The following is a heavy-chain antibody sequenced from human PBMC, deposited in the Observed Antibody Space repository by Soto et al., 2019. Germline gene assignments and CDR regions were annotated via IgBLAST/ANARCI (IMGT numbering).Heavy chain of an antibody. V-gene: IGHV4-31*02. CDR1: GGCINSGGCC. D-gene: IGHD5-18*01. J-gene: IGHJ4*02. Sequence: QVQPQESGPGLLRPSQTLSLTCTVSGGCINSGGCCWSWIRQHPGKALDWSGGISYGGSTSYNPSLKSRVTIPVDTSKNQFSLKLHSVTAADTALYSCSRGILVWGQGALITVSS. CDR2: ISYGGST. CDR3: SRGILV.